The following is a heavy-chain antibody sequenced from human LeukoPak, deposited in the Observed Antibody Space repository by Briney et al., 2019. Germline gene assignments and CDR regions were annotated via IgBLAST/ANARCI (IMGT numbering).Heavy chain of an antibody. CDR2: IRYYGSNK. V-gene: IGHV3-30*02. CDR3: AQAFRERESYLSDAFDI. Sequence: PGGSLRLTCAASGFTFSSYGMHWVRQAPGKGLEWVAFIRYYGSNKYYADSVKGRFNISRENSKNTLYLQMNSLRAEDRAVLYCAQAFRERESYLSDAFDIWGHGTMVTVSS. J-gene: IGHJ3*02. D-gene: IGHD1-26*01. CDR1: GFTFSSYG.